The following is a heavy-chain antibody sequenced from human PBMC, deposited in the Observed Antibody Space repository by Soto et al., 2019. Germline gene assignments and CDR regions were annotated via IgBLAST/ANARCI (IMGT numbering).Heavy chain of an antibody. CDR2: ISGSGGST. CDR3: AKGVIINPYNYYYYYMDV. CDR1: GFTFSSYA. V-gene: IGHV3-23*01. J-gene: IGHJ6*03. D-gene: IGHD3-10*01. Sequence: PGGSLRLSCAASGFTFSSYAMSWVRQAPGKGLEWVSAISGSGGSTYYADSVKGQFTISRDNSKNTLYLQMNSLRAEDTAVYYCAKGVIINPYNYYYYYMDVWGKGTTVTVSS.